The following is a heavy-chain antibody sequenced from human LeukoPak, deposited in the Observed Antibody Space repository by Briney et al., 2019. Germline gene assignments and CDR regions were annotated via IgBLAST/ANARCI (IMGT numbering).Heavy chain of an antibody. J-gene: IGHJ4*02. Sequence: NAGESLKISCKGPGYSFTSYWIGWVRQMPGKGLEWMGIIYPGDSDTRYSPSFQGQVTISADKSISTAYLQWSSLKASDSAMYYCARQYCSGGSCYSDYWGQGTLVTVSS. CDR1: GYSFTSYW. V-gene: IGHV5-51*01. CDR3: ARQYCSGGSCYSDY. CDR2: IYPGDSDT. D-gene: IGHD2-15*01.